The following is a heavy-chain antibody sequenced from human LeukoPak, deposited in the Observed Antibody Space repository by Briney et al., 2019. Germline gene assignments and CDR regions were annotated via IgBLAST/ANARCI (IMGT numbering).Heavy chain of an antibody. V-gene: IGHV3-15*01. Sequence: GESLKISCAASGFGFSKAWMSWVRQAPGKGLEWVGRIKSKTDGGTTDDAAFVKGRFTISRDDSANTLYVQMNNLKTEDTAVYYCTTGPIGYCSGGTCSPLDYWGQGTLVTVSS. D-gene: IGHD2-15*01. CDR2: IKSKTDGGTT. CDR3: TTGPIGYCSGGTCSPLDY. CDR1: GFGFSKAW. J-gene: IGHJ4*02.